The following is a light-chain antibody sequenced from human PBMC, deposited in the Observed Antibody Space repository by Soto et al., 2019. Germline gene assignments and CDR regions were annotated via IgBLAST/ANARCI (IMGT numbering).Light chain of an antibody. CDR2: DAS. CDR3: QQSYSTPPT. J-gene: IGKJ1*01. Sequence: AIQLTQSPSSLSASVGDRVTITCRASQGISSALAWYQQKPGKAPKLLIYDASSLESGVPSRFSGGGSGTHFTFTISNLQPEDFATYYCQQSYSTPPTFGQGTKVDIK. CDR1: QGISSA. V-gene: IGKV1-13*02.